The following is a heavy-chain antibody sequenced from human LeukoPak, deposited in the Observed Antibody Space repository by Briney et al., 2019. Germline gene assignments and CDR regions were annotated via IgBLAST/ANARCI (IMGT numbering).Heavy chain of an antibody. CDR3: AKAPVTSCRGAYCYPFDS. CDR1: GGTFISYA. Sequence: WASVKASCKASGGTFISYAISWVRQAPGQGLEWMGGIIPIFGTANYAQKFQGRVTITADESTSTAYMELSSLRSEDAAVYFCAKAPVTSCRGAYCYPFDSWGQGTLVTVSS. V-gene: IGHV1-69*13. J-gene: IGHJ4*02. CDR2: IIPIFGTA. D-gene: IGHD2-21*01.